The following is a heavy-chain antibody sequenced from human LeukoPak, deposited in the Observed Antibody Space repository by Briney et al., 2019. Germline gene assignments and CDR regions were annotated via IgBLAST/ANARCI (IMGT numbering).Heavy chain of an antibody. V-gene: IGHV3-13*01. CDR3: ARDQHIVVVPAANRTPRYFDY. J-gene: IGHJ4*02. D-gene: IGHD2-2*01. CDR2: IGTAGDT. CDR1: GFTFSSYD. Sequence: GGSLRLSCAASGFTFSSYDMHWDRQATGKGLEWVSAIGTAGDTYYPGSVKGRFTISRENAKNSLYLQMNSLRAGDTAVYYCARDQHIVVVPAANRTPRYFDYWGQGTLVTVSS.